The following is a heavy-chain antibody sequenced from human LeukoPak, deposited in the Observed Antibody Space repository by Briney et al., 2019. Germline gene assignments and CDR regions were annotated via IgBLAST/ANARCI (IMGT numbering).Heavy chain of an antibody. J-gene: IGHJ6*02. CDR3: GSRDKGFYYGLDV. V-gene: IGHV3-66*01. D-gene: IGHD5-24*01. CDR2: ISGGGNT. CDR1: GFTGSSNY. Sequence: GGSLRLSCVASGFTGSSNYMSWVRQAPGKGLEWVSIISGGGNTYYADSVKDRFTISRDNSKSTLYLQMKSLRAEDTAVYYCGSRDKGFYYGLDVWGQGTTVTASS.